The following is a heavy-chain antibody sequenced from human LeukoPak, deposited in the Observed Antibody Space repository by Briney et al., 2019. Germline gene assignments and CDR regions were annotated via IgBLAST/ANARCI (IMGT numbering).Heavy chain of an antibody. J-gene: IGHJ3*02. V-gene: IGHV4-4*07. Sequence: SETLSLTCTVSGGSISSYYWSWIRQPAGKGLEWIGRIYTSGSTNYNPSLKSRVTMSVDTSKNQFSLNLNSVTAADTAVYYCAKSNGYGLVDIWGQGTMVTVSS. CDR3: AKSNGYGLVDI. CDR2: IYTSGST. D-gene: IGHD3-10*01. CDR1: GGSISSYY.